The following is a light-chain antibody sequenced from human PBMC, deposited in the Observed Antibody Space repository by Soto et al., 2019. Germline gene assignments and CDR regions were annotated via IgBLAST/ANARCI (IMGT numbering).Light chain of an antibody. CDR1: QSVSNNY. CDR2: DTS. J-gene: IGKJ1*01. V-gene: IGKV3-20*01. Sequence: EIVLTQSPGTLSLSPGERATLSCRASQSVSNNYLAWFQQTPGQAPRLLIYDTSRRATGIPDRFSGSGSGTDFTLTISRLEPEDSAMYYCQLYGNSPRTFGQGTKVEIK. CDR3: QLYGNSPRT.